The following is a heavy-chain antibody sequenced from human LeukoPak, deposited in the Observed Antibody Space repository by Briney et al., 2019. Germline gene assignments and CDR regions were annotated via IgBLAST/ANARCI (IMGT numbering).Heavy chain of an antibody. D-gene: IGHD6-13*01. J-gene: IGHJ5*02. Sequence: SGTLSLTCTVSGTSISSSNWWSWVRQPPGRGLEWIGSIYYSGTTYYNPSLKSRVTISVDTSKNQFSLKLTSVTAADTAVYYCARSTAAEGPTHNWFDPWGQGTLVTVSS. CDR2: IYYSGTT. CDR1: GTSISSSNW. V-gene: IGHV4-39*01. CDR3: ARSTAAEGPTHNWFDP.